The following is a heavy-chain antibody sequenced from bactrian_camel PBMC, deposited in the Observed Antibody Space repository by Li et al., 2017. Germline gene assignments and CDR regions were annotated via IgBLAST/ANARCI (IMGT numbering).Heavy chain of an antibody. CDR3: AAEHSNCPRPWDYSW. V-gene: IGHV3S53*01. CDR2: IDSDGST. J-gene: IGHJ4*01. Sequence: HVQLVESGGGSVQAGGSLTLSCAASGYIYSSYCMGWFRQAPGKERGGVASIDSDGSTDYADSVKGRFTISKDSGENTLILQMDYLQPGDTGMYYCAAEHSNCPRPWDYSWWGQGTQVTVSS. D-gene: IGHD6*01. CDR1: GYIYSSYC.